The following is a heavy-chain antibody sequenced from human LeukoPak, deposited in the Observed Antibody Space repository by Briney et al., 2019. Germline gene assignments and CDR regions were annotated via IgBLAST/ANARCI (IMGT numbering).Heavy chain of an antibody. CDR1: GGSISSGGYS. CDR2: IYHSGST. D-gene: IGHD1-26*01. J-gene: IGHJ4*02. Sequence: PSQTLSLTCAVSGGSISSGGYSWSWIRQPPGKGLEWIGYIYHSGSTYYNPSLKSRVTISVDRSKNQFSLKLSSVTAADTAVYYCARRGSGSYWGTLDYWGRGTLVTVSS. V-gene: IGHV4-30-2*01. CDR3: ARRGSGSYWGTLDY.